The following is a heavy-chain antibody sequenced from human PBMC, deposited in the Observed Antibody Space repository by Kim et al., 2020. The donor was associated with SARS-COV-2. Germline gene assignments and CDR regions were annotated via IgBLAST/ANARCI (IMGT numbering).Heavy chain of an antibody. V-gene: IGHV3-30*02. D-gene: IGHD4-17*01. CDR3: AKDEGLAVTTLKYYGMDV. Sequence: KGRFTIARDNSKNTLYLQMNSLRAEDTAVYYCAKDEGLAVTTLKYYGMDVWGQGTTVTVSS. J-gene: IGHJ6*02.